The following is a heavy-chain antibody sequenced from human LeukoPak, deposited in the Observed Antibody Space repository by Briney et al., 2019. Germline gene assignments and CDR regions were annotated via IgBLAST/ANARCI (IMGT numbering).Heavy chain of an antibody. V-gene: IGHV4-59*01. CDR1: GGSISSYY. CDR3: ARGGTRGDYGDHAPFDP. J-gene: IGHJ5*02. D-gene: IGHD4-17*01. Sequence: SETLSLTSTVSGGSISSYYWSWIRQPPGKGLEWIGYIYYSGSTNYNPSLKSRVTISVDTSKNQFSLKLSSVTAADTAVYYCARGGTRGDYGDHAPFDPWGQGTLVTVSS. CDR2: IYYSGST.